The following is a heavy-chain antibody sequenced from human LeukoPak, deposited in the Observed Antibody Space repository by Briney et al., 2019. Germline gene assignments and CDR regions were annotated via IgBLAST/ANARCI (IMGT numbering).Heavy chain of an antibody. CDR1: GYSFTSYW. Sequence: GQSLKISCKGSGYSFTSYWIGWVRQMPGKGLEWMGIIYPGDSDTRYSPSFQGQVTISADKSISTAYLQWSSLKASDTAMYYCARGRNHVGYSSSWYTYFQHWGQGTLVTVSS. V-gene: IGHV5-51*01. CDR3: ARGRNHVGYSSSWYTYFQH. D-gene: IGHD6-13*01. J-gene: IGHJ1*01. CDR2: IYPGDSDT.